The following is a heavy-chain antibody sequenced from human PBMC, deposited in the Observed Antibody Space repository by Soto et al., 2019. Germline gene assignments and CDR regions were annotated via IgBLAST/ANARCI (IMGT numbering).Heavy chain of an antibody. D-gene: IGHD4-17*01. J-gene: IGHJ3*02. CDR1: GFTFSSYG. CDR2: IWYDGSNK. CDR3: ARSWTTVVNDAFDI. V-gene: IGHV3-33*01. Sequence: GSLRLSCAASGFTFSSYGMHWVRQAPGKGLEWVAVIWYDGSNKYYADSVKGRFTISRDNSKNTLYLQMNSLRAEDTAVYYCARSWTTVVNDAFDIWGQGTMVTVSS.